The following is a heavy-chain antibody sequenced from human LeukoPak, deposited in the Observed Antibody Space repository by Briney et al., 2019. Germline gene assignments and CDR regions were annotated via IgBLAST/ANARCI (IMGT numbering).Heavy chain of an antibody. Sequence: EASVKVSCKASGYTFTSYGISWVRQAPGQGLEWMGWISAYNGNTNYAQKLQGRVTMTTDTSTSTAYMELRSLRSDDTAVYYCARVRDRSGSYPFDYWGQGTLVTVSS. J-gene: IGHJ4*02. CDR2: ISAYNGNT. CDR1: GYTFTSYG. D-gene: IGHD3-10*01. CDR3: ARVRDRSGSYPFDY. V-gene: IGHV1-18*01.